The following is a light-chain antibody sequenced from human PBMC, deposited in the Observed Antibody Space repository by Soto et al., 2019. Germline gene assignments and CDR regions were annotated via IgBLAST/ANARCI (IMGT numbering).Light chain of an antibody. V-gene: IGLV2-14*01. CDR3: SSSTNTNTLVI. J-gene: IGLJ2*01. CDR2: EGT. CDR1: NSDIGRYKF. Sequence: QSALTQPASVSGSPGQSIPISCTGTNSDIGRYKFVSWFQQHPGKAPKLIIFEGTNRPSGVSNRFSGSKSGNTASLTISGLQAEDEAIYFCSSSTNTNTLVIFGGGTKLTVL.